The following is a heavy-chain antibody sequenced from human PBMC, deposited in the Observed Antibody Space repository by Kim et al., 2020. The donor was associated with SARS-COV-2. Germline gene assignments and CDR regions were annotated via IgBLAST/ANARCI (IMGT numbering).Heavy chain of an antibody. CDR1: GFTFSSYA. V-gene: IGHV3-23*01. J-gene: IGHJ5*02. D-gene: IGHD5-18*01. CDR3: AKGDSTWIQLWHKTSS. Sequence: GSLRLSCAASGFTFSSYAMSWVRQAPGKGLEWVSAISGSGGSTYYADSVKGRFTISRDNSKNTLYLQMNSLRAEDTAVYYCAKGDSTWIQLWHKTSSWGQGTLVTVSS. CDR2: ISGSGGST.